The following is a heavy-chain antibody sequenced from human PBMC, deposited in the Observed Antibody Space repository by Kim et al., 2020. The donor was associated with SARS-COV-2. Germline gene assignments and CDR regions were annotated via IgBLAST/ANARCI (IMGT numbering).Heavy chain of an antibody. D-gene: IGHD2-2*01. Sequence: GGSLTLSCVASRITFSSSAMTWVRQAPGKGLEWVSTIFGSGHGTYYADSVKGRFVVSRDNSKNTLYLQMNNLRGDDTAIYYCAKNVHITSVTFLWYFDLWGRGTSVTVSS. CDR1: RITFSSSA. V-gene: IGHV3-23*01. CDR3: AKNVHITSVTFLWYFDL. CDR2: IFGSGHGT. J-gene: IGHJ2*01.